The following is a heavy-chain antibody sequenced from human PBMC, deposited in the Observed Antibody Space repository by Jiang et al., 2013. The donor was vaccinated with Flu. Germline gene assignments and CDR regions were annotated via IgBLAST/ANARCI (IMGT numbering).Heavy chain of an antibody. CDR1: GGSISSSNSY. Sequence: KPSETLSLNCTVSGGSISSSNSYWGWIRQPPGKGLEWIGSIYYSGTTYYNPSLKSRVTISIDTPKKKFSLKLRSVTAADTAVYYCASQHWDHGSGSYYMSYWGQGTLVTVSS. CDR3: ASQHWDHGSGSYYMSY. CDR2: IYYSGTT. J-gene: IGHJ4*02. D-gene: IGHD3-10*01. V-gene: IGHV4-39*07.